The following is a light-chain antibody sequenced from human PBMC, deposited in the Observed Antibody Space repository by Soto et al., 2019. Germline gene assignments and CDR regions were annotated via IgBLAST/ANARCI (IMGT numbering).Light chain of an antibody. V-gene: IGLV1-40*01. CDR3: QSYDSSLSGLVV. J-gene: IGLJ2*01. CDR1: SSNIGAGYD. Sequence: QLVLTQPPSVSGAPGQRVTISCTGSSSNIGAGYDVHWYQQLPGTAPKLLIHGNSNRPSGVPDRLSCSKSGTSASLAITGLQAEDEADYYCQSYDSSLSGLVVFGGGTKLTVL. CDR2: GNS.